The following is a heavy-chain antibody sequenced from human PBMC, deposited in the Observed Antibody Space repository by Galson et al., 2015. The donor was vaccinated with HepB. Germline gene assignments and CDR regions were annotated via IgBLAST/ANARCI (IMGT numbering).Heavy chain of an antibody. CDR3: VGSPVTLGHYFDY. Sequence: ETLSLTCAVSGYSISSSNWWGWIRQPPGKGLEWIGYIYYSGSTYYNPSLKSRVTMSVDTSKKQFSLKLSSVTAVDTAVYYCVGSPVTLGHYFDYWGQGTLVTVSS. V-gene: IGHV4-28*01. CDR1: GYSISSSNW. D-gene: IGHD4-17*01. J-gene: IGHJ4*02. CDR2: IYYSGST.